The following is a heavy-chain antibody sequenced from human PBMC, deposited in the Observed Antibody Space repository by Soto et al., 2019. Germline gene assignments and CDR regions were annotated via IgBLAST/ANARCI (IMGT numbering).Heavy chain of an antibody. CDR3: AKDVNYGATWSSGFGF. CDR2: INQSGST. Sequence: SEPLSLTCAVSGESVSGYYWSWIRQPPGKGLEWIGEINQSGSTNYNPSLKSRVTISVDTAKNQFSLNLTSVTATDTAVYYCAKDVNYGATWSSGFGFWGQGTLVNVS. D-gene: IGHD3-10*01. CDR1: GESVSGYY. J-gene: IGHJ4*02. V-gene: IGHV4-34*01.